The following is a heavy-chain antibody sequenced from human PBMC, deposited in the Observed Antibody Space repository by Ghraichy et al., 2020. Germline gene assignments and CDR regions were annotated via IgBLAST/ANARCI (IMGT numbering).Heavy chain of an antibody. CDR3: ARDSYYDFWSGYYLDV. CDR1: GYSISSGYY. CDR2: IYHSGST. Sequence: SETLSLTCAVSGYSISSGYYWGWIRQPPGKGLEWIGSIYHSGSTYYNPSLKSRVTISVDTSKNQFSLKLSSVTAADTAVYYCARDSYYDFWSGYYLDVWGKGTTVTVSS. J-gene: IGHJ6*04. V-gene: IGHV4-38-2*02. D-gene: IGHD3-3*01.